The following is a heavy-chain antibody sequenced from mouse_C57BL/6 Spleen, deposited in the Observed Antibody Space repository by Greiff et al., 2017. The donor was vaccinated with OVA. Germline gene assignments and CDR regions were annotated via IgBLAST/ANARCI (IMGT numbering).Heavy chain of an antibody. CDR3: ASDGRWLRYYFDY. CDR1: GYTFTSYW. J-gene: IGHJ2*01. CDR2: IDPSDSYT. D-gene: IGHD2-2*01. V-gene: IGHV1-69*01. Sequence: QVQLQQPGAELVMPGASVKLSCKASGYTFTSYWMHWVKQRPGQGLEWIGEIDPSDSYTNYNQKFKGKSTLTVDKSSSTAYMQLSSLTSEDSAVYYCASDGRWLRYYFDYWGQGTTLTVSS.